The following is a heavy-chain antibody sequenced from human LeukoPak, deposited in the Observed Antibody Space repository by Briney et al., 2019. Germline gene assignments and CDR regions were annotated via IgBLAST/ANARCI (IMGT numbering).Heavy chain of an antibody. D-gene: IGHD3-10*01. CDR3: ARAYYYGSGSYRGDWFDP. CDR1: GGSISSYY. J-gene: IGHJ5*02. CDR2: IYYSGST. V-gene: IGHV4-59*01. Sequence: SETLSLTCTVSGGSISSYYWSWIRQPPGKGLEWIGYIYYSGSTNYNPSLKSRVTISVDTSKNQFSLKLSSVTAADTAVYYCARAYYYGSGSYRGDWFDPWGQGTLVTVSS.